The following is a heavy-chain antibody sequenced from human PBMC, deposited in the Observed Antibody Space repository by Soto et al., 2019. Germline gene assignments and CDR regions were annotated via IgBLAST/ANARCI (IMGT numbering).Heavy chain of an antibody. CDR3: ARYGSGCCGGWRGYYFDY. V-gene: IGHV3-11*01. CDR1: GFTFSDYY. D-gene: IGHD3-10*01. J-gene: IGHJ4*02. Sequence: QVHLVESGGGLVKPGGSLRLSCAASGFTFSDYYMSWIRQTPGKGLEWVSYISSSGTTIDYADSVKGRFTISRDKAKNSLFLQMNSLRPEDTAVYYCARYGSGCCGGWRGYYFDYWGQGTLVTVSS. CDR2: ISSSGTTI.